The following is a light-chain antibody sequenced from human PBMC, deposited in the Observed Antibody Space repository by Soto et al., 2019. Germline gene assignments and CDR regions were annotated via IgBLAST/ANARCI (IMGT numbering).Light chain of an antibody. V-gene: IGLV2-8*01. CDR2: EVS. J-gene: IGLJ2*01. Sequence: QSVLTQPPSASGTPGQSVTIPCTGTSSDVGDYNYVSWYQQHPGKAPKLVIYEVSRRPSGVPDRFSGSKSGNTASLTVSGLQAEDEEDYYCSSNVGSNNLVFGGGTKLTVL. CDR1: SSDVGDYNY. CDR3: SSNVGSNNLV.